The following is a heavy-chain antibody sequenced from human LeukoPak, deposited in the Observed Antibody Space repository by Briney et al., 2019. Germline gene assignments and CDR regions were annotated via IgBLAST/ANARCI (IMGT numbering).Heavy chain of an antibody. CDR2: IYTSGST. Sequence: PSETLSLTCTVSGGSISSYYWSWLRQPPGKGLEWLGYIYTSGSTNYNPSLKSRVTISVDTSKNQFSLKLSSVTAADTAVYYCARTQKTLRFLEWLPLDFDPWGQGTLVTVSS. V-gene: IGHV4-4*09. CDR1: GGSISSYY. D-gene: IGHD3-3*01. CDR3: ARTQKTLRFLEWLPLDFDP. J-gene: IGHJ5*02.